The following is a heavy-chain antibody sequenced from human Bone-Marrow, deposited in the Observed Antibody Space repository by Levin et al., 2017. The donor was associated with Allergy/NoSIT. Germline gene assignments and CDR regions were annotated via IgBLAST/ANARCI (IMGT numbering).Heavy chain of an antibody. D-gene: IGHD3-16*01. J-gene: IGHJ3*02. CDR3: ARSYLYEGNAFDI. V-gene: IGHV4-61*01. CDR1: GGSVSSGSYY. CDR2: IYYSGST. Sequence: KTSETLSLTCTVSGGSVSSGSYYWSWIRQPPGKGLEWIGYIYYSGSTNYNPSLKSRVTISVDTSKNQFSLKLSSVTAADTAVYYCARSYLYEGNAFDIWGQGTMVTVSS.